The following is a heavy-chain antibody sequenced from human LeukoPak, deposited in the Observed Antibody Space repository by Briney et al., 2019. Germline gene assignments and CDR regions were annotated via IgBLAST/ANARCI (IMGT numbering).Heavy chain of an antibody. J-gene: IGHJ5*02. D-gene: IGHD3-3*01. CDR2: ISGSGDTT. V-gene: IGHV3-23*01. CDR3: AKMDDDFWSGYSGRNWFDP. Sequence: GGSLRLSCAAAGFTFSSFAMSWVRQAPGKRLEWVSSISGSGDTTYYADSVKGRFTISRDNSKNTLYLQMNSLRAEDTAVYYCAKMDDDFWSGYSGRNWFDPWGQGTLVTVSS. CDR1: GFTFSSFA.